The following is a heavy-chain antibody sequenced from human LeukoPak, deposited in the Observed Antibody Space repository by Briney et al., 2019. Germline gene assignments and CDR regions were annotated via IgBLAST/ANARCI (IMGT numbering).Heavy chain of an antibody. Sequence: ASVKVPCRASGYTFSSYGISWVRQAPGQGLEWMGWISAYNGNTNYAHKLQGRVTMTTDTSTSTAYMELRSLRSDDTAVYYCARDFREMYSGSFPFDYWGQGTLVTVSS. CDR3: ARDFREMYSGSFPFDY. J-gene: IGHJ4*02. CDR2: ISAYNGNT. D-gene: IGHD1-26*01. CDR1: GYTFSSYG. V-gene: IGHV1-18*01.